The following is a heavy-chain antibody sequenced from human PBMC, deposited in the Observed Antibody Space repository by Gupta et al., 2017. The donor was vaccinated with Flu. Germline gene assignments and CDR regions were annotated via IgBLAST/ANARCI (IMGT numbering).Heavy chain of an antibody. Sequence: CWTGIREPGGKWLDWIGRVDASGDATYIPSLKGSGTMSVDTSKNQFSLKLTAVTAADTAVYCCSSGYYYDSDGYFRDYWGRGTLVTVSS. CDR2: VDASGDA. CDR1: C. J-gene: IGHJ4*02. V-gene: IGHV4-59*10. D-gene: IGHD3-22*01. CDR3: SSGYYYDSDGYFRDY.